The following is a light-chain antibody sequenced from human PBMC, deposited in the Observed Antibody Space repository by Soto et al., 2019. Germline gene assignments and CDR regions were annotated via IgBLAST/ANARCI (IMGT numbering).Light chain of an antibody. Sequence: DLLMTPSPDSLAVSLGERATINCKSIQRDLHSSNNKNYLAWYQQKPGQPPKVLIYWASTREAGVPDRFSGSGSGTDFTLTISSLQAEDVAVYYCQQVYSSWTVGQGTKVEI. J-gene: IGKJ1*01. CDR2: WAS. CDR1: QRDLHSSNNKNY. CDR3: QQVYSSWT. V-gene: IGKV4-1*01.